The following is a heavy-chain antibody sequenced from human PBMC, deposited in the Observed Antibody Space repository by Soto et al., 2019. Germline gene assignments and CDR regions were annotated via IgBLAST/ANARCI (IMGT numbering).Heavy chain of an antibody. CDR2: ISYDGSNK. CDR3: ARRGWDAFDI. V-gene: IGHV3-30*03. Sequence: QVQLVESGGGVVQPGRSLRLSCAASGFTFSSYGMDWVRQAPGKGLEWVAVISYDGSNKYYADSVKGRFTISRDNSKNTLYLQMNSLRAEDTAVYYCARRGWDAFDIWGQGTMVTVSS. J-gene: IGHJ3*02. CDR1: GFTFSSYG.